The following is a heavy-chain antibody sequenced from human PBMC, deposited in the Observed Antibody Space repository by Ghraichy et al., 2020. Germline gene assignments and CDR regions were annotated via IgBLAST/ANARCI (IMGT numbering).Heavy chain of an antibody. J-gene: IGHJ4*02. D-gene: IGHD3-22*01. Sequence: GTLSLTCAVSGGSISSSNWWSWVRQPPGKGLEWIGEIYHSGSTNYNPSLKSRVTISVDKSKNQFSLKLSSVTAADTAVYYCARDLRALTYYYDISGPNFDYWGQGTLVTVSS. CDR2: IYHSGST. CDR3: ARDLRALTYYYDISGPNFDY. V-gene: IGHV4-4*02. CDR1: GGSISSSNW.